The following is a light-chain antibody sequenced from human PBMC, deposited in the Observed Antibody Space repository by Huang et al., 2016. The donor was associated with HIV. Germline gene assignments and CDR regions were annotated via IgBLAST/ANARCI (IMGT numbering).Light chain of an antibody. J-gene: IGKJ2*01. CDR1: QGVSNY. V-gene: IGKV1-16*01. Sequence: DIQMTQSPSSLSASVGDRVTVTCRATQGVSNYLAWFQQKPGKAHRSLIYSASSFQSGVPSRFSCSGSGTDFTLTVRGLQPDDSSTYYCHECYSFPYTFGQGTKLEIK. CDR3: HECYSFPYT. CDR2: SAS.